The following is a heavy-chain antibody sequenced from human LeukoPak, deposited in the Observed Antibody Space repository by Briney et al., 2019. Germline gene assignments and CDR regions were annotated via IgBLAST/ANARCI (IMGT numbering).Heavy chain of an antibody. CDR2: ISGSGGST. CDR3: AKVSEGDSGSRYRPLDF. D-gene: IGHD3-10*01. J-gene: IGHJ4*02. V-gene: IGHV3-23*01. CDR1: GFTFSSYA. Sequence: GGSLRLSCAASGFTFSSYAMSWVSQALGKGLEWVSAISGSGGSTYYADSVKGRFTISRDNANNSLYLQMNGLRVDDTAIYYCAKVSEGDSGSRYRPLDFWGQGTLVTVSS.